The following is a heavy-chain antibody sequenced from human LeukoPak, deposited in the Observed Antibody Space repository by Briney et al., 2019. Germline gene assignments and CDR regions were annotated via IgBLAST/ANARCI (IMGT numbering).Heavy chain of an antibody. CDR1: GASISSYY. V-gene: IGHV4-59*01. D-gene: IGHD4-17*01. CDR3: ARAVSAYSDTMYYFDY. CDR2: VYPSGYT. Sequence: SETLSLTCTVSGASISSYYWGWIRQPPTKELEWIGYVYPSGYTNDNPSLRSRVTISLDTSKNQFSLRLTSVTAADTAVYYCARAVSAYSDTMYYFDYWGQGTLVTVSS. J-gene: IGHJ4*02.